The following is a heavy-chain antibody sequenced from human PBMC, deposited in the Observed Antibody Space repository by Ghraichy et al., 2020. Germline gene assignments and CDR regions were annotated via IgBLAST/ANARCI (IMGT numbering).Heavy chain of an antibody. CDR2: IFHTGST. CDR1: GGSFSSYY. J-gene: IGHJ4*02. CDR3: AGSSGWYRLDS. V-gene: IGHV4-59*08. D-gene: IGHD6-19*01. Sequence: SETLSLTCTVSGGSFSSYYWTWIRQPPGKGLEWVGFIFHTGSTNYNPSLKSRLTMSVDTSKNQFSLKLSSVTAADTAVYYCAGSSGWYRLDSWGQGTLVTVAP.